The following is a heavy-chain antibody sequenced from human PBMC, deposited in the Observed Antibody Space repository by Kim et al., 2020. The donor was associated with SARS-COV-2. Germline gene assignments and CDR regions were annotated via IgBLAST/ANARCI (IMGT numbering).Heavy chain of an antibody. Sequence: GGSLRLSCEASGFTFRTYNMNWVRQAPGKGLEWVSFISTSSCYIYYADSVKGRFTVSIDNAKNSVYLQMNSLGDEDTAVYYCVKPAVPCSTTSCSASFDYWGQGTVVTVS. J-gene: IGHJ4*02. CDR3: VKPAVPCSTTSCSASFDY. CDR2: ISTSSCYI. CDR1: GFTFRTYN. D-gene: IGHD2-2*01. V-gene: IGHV3-21*01.